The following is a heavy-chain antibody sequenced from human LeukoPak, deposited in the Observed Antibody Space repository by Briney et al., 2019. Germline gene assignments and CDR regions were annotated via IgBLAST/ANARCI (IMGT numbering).Heavy chain of an antibody. V-gene: IGHV3-48*03. J-gene: IGHJ4*02. CDR1: GFTFSSYE. CDR2: ISSSGSTI. Sequence: GVLRLSCAASGFTFSSYEMNWVRQAPGKGLEWVSYISSSGSTIYYADSVKGRFTISRDNAKNSLYLQMNSLRAEDTAVYYCARDSLWFGEYSVSYWGQGTLVTVSS. CDR3: ARDSLWFGEYSVSY. D-gene: IGHD3-10*01.